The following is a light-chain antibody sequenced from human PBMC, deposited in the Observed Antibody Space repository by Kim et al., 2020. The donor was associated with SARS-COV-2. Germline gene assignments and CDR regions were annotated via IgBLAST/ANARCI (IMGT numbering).Light chain of an antibody. J-gene: IGLJ3*02. CDR2: DVS. V-gene: IGLV2-14*03. Sequence: GQSITISCPGTSSDVGGYNYVSWYQQHPGKAPKLMIYDVSNRPSGVSNRFPGSKSGNTASLTISGLQAEDEADYYCSSYTSSSTGVFGGGTQLTVL. CDR1: SSDVGGYNY. CDR3: SSYTSSSTGV.